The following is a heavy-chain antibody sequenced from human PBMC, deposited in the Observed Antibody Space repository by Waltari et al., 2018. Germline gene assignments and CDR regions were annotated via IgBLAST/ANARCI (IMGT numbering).Heavy chain of an antibody. CDR3: ARDLARNDAFDI. Sequence: ETHLVESGGGLVQPGGSLRLSCAASGFTFSSYWMTWVRQAPGKGLEWVANIRQDGSEKYYVDSVKGRFTISRDNAKNSLYLQMNSLRAEDTAVYYCARDLARNDAFDIWGQGTMVTVSS. V-gene: IGHV3-7*01. CDR2: IRQDGSEK. J-gene: IGHJ3*02. CDR1: GFTFSSYW.